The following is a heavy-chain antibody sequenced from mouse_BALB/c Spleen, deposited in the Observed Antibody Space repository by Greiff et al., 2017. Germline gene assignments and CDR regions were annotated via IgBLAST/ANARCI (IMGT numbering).Heavy chain of an antibody. CDR1: GYTFTSYW. J-gene: IGHJ1*01. V-gene: IGHV1-7*01. CDR3: ARDGNSYWYFDV. Sequence: VQLQQSGAELAKPGASVKMSCTASGYTFTSYWMHWVKQRPGQGLEWIGYINPSTGYTEYNQKFKDKATMTADKSSSTAYMQLSSLTSEDTAVYYCARDGNSYWYFDVWGEGTTVTVSS. D-gene: IGHD1-1*01. CDR2: INPSTGYT.